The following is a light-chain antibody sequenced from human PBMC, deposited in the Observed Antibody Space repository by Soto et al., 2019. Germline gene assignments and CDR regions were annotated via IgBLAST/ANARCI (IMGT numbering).Light chain of an antibody. CDR1: QGISSY. V-gene: IGKV1-8*01. CDR2: AAS. J-gene: IGKJ4*01. CDR3: QQYYSYPPLT. Sequence: AIRMTQSPSSFSASTGDRVTITCRASQGISSYLAWYQQKPGKAPKLLIYAASTLQRGVPSRFSGSGSGTDFTLTISCLQSEDFATYYCQQYYSYPPLTFGGGTKVEIK.